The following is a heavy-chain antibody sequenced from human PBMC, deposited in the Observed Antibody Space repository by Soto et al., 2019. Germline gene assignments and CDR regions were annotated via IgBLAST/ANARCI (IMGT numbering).Heavy chain of an antibody. D-gene: IGHD6-19*01. Sequence: QLQLQESGPGLVKPSETLSLTCTVSGGSISSSSYYWGWIRQPPGKGLEWIGSIYYSGSTYYNPSLKSRVTISVDTSKNQFSLKLSSVTAADTAVYYCARLGTVAGTNWFDPWGQGTLVTVSS. CDR2: IYYSGST. CDR3: ARLGTVAGTNWFDP. J-gene: IGHJ5*02. CDR1: GGSISSSSYY. V-gene: IGHV4-39*01.